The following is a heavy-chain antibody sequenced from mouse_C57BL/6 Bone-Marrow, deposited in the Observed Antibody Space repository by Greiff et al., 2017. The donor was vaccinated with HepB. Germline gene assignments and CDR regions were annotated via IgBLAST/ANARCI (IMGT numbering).Heavy chain of an antibody. D-gene: IGHD3-2*02. CDR3: TGRGSSGYRFAY. CDR1: GYTFTDYE. CDR2: IDTETGGT. V-gene: IGHV1-15*01. Sequence: QVQLKESGAELVRPGASVTLSCKASGYTFTDYEMHWVKQTPVHGLEWIGAIDTETGGTAYNQKFKGKAILTADKSSSTAYMELRSLTSEDSAVYYCTGRGSSGYRFAYWGQGTLVTVSA. J-gene: IGHJ3*01.